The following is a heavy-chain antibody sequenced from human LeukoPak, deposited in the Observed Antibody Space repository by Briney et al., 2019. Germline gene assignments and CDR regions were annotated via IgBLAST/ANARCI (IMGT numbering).Heavy chain of an antibody. D-gene: IGHD2-15*01. V-gene: IGHV4-59*01. CDR1: GGSISSYY. J-gene: IGHJ6*03. Sequence: SEALSLTCTVSGGSISSYYWSWIRQPPGKGLEWIGYIYYSGSTNYNPSLKSRVTISVDTSKNQFSLKLSSVTAADTAVYYCATDEIGYCSGGSCYYHMDVWGKGTTVTVSS. CDR2: IYYSGST. CDR3: ATDEIGYCSGGSCYYHMDV.